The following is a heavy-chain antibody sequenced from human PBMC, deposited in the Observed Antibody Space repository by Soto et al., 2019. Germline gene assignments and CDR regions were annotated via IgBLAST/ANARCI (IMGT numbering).Heavy chain of an antibody. CDR2: ISGSGSTI. V-gene: IGHV3-23*01. CDR1: GFTFSSYA. J-gene: IGHJ4*02. CDR3: AKVFYYYDSSGYYYFDY. D-gene: IGHD3-22*01. Sequence: PGGSLRLSCAASGFTFSSYAVSWVRQAPGKGPEWISSISGSGSTIYYADSVKGRFTISRGNSKNTLYLQMSSLRAEDTAVYYCAKVFYYYDSSGYYYFDYWGQVT.